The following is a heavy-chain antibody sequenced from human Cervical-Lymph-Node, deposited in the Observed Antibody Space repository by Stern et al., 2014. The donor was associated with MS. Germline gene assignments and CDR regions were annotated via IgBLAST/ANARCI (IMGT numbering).Heavy chain of an antibody. Sequence: VQLVESGPGLVKPSQTLSLTCTVSGGSVGSGSYDWSWLRQPAGKGLEWIGRIYTTGSTYYNPSLKRRVSISIDTAKNQFPLKLSLVTAADTAVYYCARDKEDTNMAFRYFDNWGQGTLVTVSS. V-gene: IGHV4-61*02. CDR1: GGSVGSGSYD. D-gene: IGHD5-18*01. CDR2: IYTTGST. J-gene: IGHJ4*02. CDR3: ARDKEDTNMAFRYFDN.